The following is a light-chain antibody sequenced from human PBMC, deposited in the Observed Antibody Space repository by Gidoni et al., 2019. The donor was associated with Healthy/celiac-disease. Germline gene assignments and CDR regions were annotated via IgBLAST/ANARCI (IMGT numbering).Light chain of an antibody. CDR1: SSDVGGYNY. CDR3: SSYTSSSTPFV. J-gene: IGLJ1*01. V-gene: IGLV2-14*01. CDR2: DVS. Sequence: QSALPQPASVSGSPGQSLTISFTGTSSDVGGYNYVSWYHQHPGKAPKIMIYDVSNRPSGVSNRCSGAKSGNTASRTISGLQAEDEADYYCSSYTSSSTPFVFGTGTKVTVL.